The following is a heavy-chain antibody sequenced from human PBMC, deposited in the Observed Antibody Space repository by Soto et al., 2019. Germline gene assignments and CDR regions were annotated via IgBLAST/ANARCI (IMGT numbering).Heavy chain of an antibody. CDR3: AREKRFAFSSSSGPLDY. V-gene: IGHV3-33*01. CDR2: IWYDGSNK. CDR1: GFTFSSYG. D-gene: IGHD6-6*01. Sequence: PGGSLRLSCAASGFTFSSYGMHWVRQAPGKGLEWVAVIWYDGSNKYYADSVKGRFTISRDNSKNTLYLQMNSLRDEDRAVYYCAREKRFAFSSSSGPLDYWGQGPLVTAS. J-gene: IGHJ4*02.